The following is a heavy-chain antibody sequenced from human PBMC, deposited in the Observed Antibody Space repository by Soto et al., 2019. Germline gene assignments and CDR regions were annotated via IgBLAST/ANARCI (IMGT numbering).Heavy chain of an antibody. CDR1: GFTFSGYW. D-gene: IGHD3-10*01. Sequence: GGSLRLSCAASGFTFSGYWMHWVRQGPGKGLVWVSRIKTDATITTYADSVKGRFTISRDNAKNTLYLQMNSLRAEDTAVYYCAGSASGALDIWGQGTMVTVSS. CDR2: IKTDATIT. V-gene: IGHV3-74*01. CDR3: AGSASGALDI. J-gene: IGHJ3*02.